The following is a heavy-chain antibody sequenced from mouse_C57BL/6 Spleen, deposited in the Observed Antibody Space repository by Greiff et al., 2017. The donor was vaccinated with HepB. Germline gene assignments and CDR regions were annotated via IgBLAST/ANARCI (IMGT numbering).Heavy chain of an antibody. D-gene: IGHD1-1*01. CDR3: ARGSRIDY. CDR2: ISDGGSYT. J-gene: IGHJ2*01. CDR1: GFTFSSYA. V-gene: IGHV5-4*03. Sequence: EVKLMESGGGLVKPGGSLKLSCAASGFTFSSYAMSWVRQTPEKRLEWVATISDGGSYTYYPDNVKGRFTISRDNAKNNLYLQMSHLKSEDTAMYYCARGSRIDYWGQGTTLTVSS.